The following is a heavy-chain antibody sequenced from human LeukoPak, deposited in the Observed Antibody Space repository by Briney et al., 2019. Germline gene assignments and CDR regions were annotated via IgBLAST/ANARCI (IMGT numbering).Heavy chain of an antibody. CDR1: GFTFSSYS. J-gene: IGHJ4*02. CDR3: ARRPGYCSTTSCYVAPFDY. V-gene: IGHV3-74*03. CDR2: INTDGSST. Sequence: GGSLRLFCAASGFTFSSYSMHWVRQAPGKGLVWVSHINTDGSSTMYADSVKGRFTISRDNAKNTLYLQMNSLRAEDTAVFYCARRPGYCSTTSCYVAPFDYWGQGTLVTVSS. D-gene: IGHD2-2*01.